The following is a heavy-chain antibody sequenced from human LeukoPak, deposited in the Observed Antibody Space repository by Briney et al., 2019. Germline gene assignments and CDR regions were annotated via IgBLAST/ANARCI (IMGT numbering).Heavy chain of an antibody. V-gene: IGHV4-38-2*02. J-gene: IGHJ4*02. D-gene: IGHD1-26*01. CDR3: ARDGGSRSNIVGATGFDY. CDR2: IYHSGST. Sequence: SETLSLTCTVSGYSISSGYYWGWIRQPPGKGLEWIGSIYHSGSTYHNPSLKSRVTISVDTSKNQFSLKLSSVTAADTAVYYCARDGGSRSNIVGATGFDYWGQGTLVTVSS. CDR1: GYSISSGYY.